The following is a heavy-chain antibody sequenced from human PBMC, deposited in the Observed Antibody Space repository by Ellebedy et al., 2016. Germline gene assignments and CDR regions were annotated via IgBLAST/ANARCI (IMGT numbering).Heavy chain of an antibody. Sequence: GGSLRLXCGASGFTFNSHAMGWVRQAPGKGLEWVSATSGNGVGTYYADSVKGRFSISRDNPKNTVYLQMDSLRAEDTAIYYCAKVVSHFYMDVWGQGTTVTVSS. V-gene: IGHV3-23*01. CDR1: GFTFNSHA. CDR2: TSGNGVGT. D-gene: IGHD5/OR15-5a*01. CDR3: AKVVSHFYMDV. J-gene: IGHJ6*02.